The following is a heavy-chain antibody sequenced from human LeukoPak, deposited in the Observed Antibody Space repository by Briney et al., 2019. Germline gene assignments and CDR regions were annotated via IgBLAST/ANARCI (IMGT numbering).Heavy chain of an antibody. Sequence: PGGSLRLSCAASGFTFSSYSMNWVRQAPGKGLEWVSYISSSSSTIYYADSVKGRFTISRDNSKNSLYLQMNSLRAEDTAVYYGARDRNFGSSSWPEWGQGTLVTVSS. CDR2: ISSSSSTI. CDR3: ARDRNFGSSSWPE. CDR1: GFTFSSYS. J-gene: IGHJ4*02. V-gene: IGHV3-48*04. D-gene: IGHD6-13*01.